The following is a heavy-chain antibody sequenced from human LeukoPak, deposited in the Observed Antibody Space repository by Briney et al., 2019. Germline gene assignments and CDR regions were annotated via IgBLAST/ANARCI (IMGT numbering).Heavy chain of an antibody. J-gene: IGHJ6*03. CDR3: ARHRLYYDILTGYPYYYYMDV. D-gene: IGHD3-9*01. CDR1: GYSFTSYW. Sequence: GESLKISCKGSGYSFTSYWIGWVRQMPGKGLEWMGIIYPGDSDTRYSPSFQGQVTISADKSISTAYLQWSSLKASDTAMYYCARHRLYYDILTGYPYYYYMDVWGKGTTVTISS. V-gene: IGHV5-51*01. CDR2: IYPGDSDT.